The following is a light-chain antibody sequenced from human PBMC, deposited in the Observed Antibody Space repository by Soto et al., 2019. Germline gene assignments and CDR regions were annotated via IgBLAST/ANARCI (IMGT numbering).Light chain of an antibody. CDR2: DVS. CDR1: SSDVGGYDY. V-gene: IGLV2-14*01. CDR3: SSYTSSSTSCV. J-gene: IGLJ1*01. Sequence: QSALTQPASVSGSPGQSITISCTGSSSDVGGYDYVSWYQQHPGKPPKLMIYDVSNRPPGVSDRFSGSKSGNTASLTISGLQAEDEADYYCSSYTSSSTSCVFGTGTKLTVL.